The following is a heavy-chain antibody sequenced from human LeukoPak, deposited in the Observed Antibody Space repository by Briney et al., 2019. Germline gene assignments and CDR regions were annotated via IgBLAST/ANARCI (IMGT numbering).Heavy chain of an antibody. J-gene: IGHJ5*02. CDR2: IIPILGIA. CDR3: AHGDGLNWFDP. D-gene: IGHD3/OR15-3a*01. Sequence: GASVKVSCKASGGTFSSYAISWVRQAPGQGLEWMGRIIPILGIANYAQKFQGRVTITADKSTSTAYMELSSLRSEDTAVYYCAHGDGLNWFDPWGQGTLVTVSS. V-gene: IGHV1-69*04. CDR1: GGTFSSYA.